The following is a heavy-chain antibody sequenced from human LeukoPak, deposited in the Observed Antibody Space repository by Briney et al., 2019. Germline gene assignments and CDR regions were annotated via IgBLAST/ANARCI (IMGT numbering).Heavy chain of an antibody. Sequence: GGSLRLSCAASGFIFSGDSMNWVRQALGKGLEWVSSISGSGGSTYYAVPLRGRFTISRDNSKNTLYLEMNSLRAEDTAVYYCAKDDGRGSYYSDTSGYYAFDYWGQGTLVTVSS. V-gene: IGHV3-23*01. CDR2: ISGSGGST. D-gene: IGHD3-22*01. J-gene: IGHJ4*02. CDR1: GFIFSGDS. CDR3: AKDDGRGSYYSDTSGYYAFDY.